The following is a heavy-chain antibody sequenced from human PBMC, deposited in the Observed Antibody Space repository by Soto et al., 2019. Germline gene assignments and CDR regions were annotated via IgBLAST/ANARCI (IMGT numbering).Heavy chain of an antibody. J-gene: IGHJ4*02. Sequence: SVKVSCKASGDTFSFYTINWVRQAPGLGLEWMGRVNPILSMSNYAQKFQGRVTMTADKSTSTAYMELRSLRSEDTAVYYCAASTPRGGSGSPSWGQGTLVTVSS. CDR2: VNPILSMS. CDR1: GDTFSFYT. D-gene: IGHD6-19*01. CDR3: AASTPRGGSGSPS. V-gene: IGHV1-69*02.